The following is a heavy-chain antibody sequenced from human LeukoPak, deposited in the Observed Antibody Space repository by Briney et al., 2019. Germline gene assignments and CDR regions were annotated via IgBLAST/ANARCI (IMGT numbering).Heavy chain of an antibody. V-gene: IGHV1-3*03. J-gene: IGHJ4*02. Sequence: ASVKVSCKAAGSAFTDYALHWVRQAPGQSLEWMGWITTGRGETRYSQEFQRRITFTRDTSASTVYMDLSDLRSEDTAVYYRARGGKQWRGGNYFDSWGQGTLVAVSS. CDR1: GSAFTDYA. CDR2: ITTGRGET. D-gene: IGHD6-19*01. CDR3: ARGGKQWRGGNYFDS.